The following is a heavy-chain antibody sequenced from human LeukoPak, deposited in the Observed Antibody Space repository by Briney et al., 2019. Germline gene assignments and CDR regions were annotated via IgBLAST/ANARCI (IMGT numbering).Heavy chain of an antibody. CDR1: GFTFGKYW. J-gene: IGHJ4*02. Sequence: GGSLRLSCVASGFTFGKYWMSWVRQAPGKGLEWVANIKLDGSEKNYVDSVKGRFTISRDNTKNSLYLQMNSLRVEDTAVFYCTRDQYDTWSRRGNFDSWGQGTLVIVSS. V-gene: IGHV3-7*03. CDR3: TRDQYDTWSRRGNFDS. D-gene: IGHD3-3*01. CDR2: IKLDGSEK.